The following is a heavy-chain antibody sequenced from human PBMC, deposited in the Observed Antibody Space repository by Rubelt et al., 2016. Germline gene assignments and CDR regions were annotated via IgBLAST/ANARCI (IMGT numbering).Heavy chain of an antibody. CDR1: GYTFSNYG. V-gene: IGHV1-18*01. Sequence: QVQLVQSGAEVKKPGASVKVSCKASGYTFSNYGLSWVRQAPGQRLEWMAWISAYNGTQINAPTILDRVTMPTDTSPGPAYMELRSLGSDDTAVYYCARTTVAVDASHYWGQGSLVTVSS. J-gene: IGHJ4*02. CDR3: ARTTVAVDASHY. D-gene: IGHD2-15*01. CDR2: ISAYNGTQ.